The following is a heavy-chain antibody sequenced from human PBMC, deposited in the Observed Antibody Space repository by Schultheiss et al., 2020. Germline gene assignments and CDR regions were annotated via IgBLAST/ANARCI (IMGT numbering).Heavy chain of an antibody. D-gene: IGHD6-13*01. V-gene: IGHV1-2*02. J-gene: IGHJ6*02. CDR3: ARGGCIAAAAAHYYGMDV. CDR2: INPQSGDT. Sequence: ASVKVSCKASGSTFSDHYMHWVRQAPGQGLEWMGWINPQSGDTSYAQKFRGRVTITSDRSVSTAYMELSSLRSDDTAVYYCARGGCIAAAAAHYYGMDVWGQGTTVTVSS. CDR1: GSTFSDHY.